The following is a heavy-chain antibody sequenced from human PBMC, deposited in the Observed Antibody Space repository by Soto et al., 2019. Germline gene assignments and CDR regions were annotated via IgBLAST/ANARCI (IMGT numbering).Heavy chain of an antibody. V-gene: IGHV3-48*02. CDR3: ARDDRSSSWPFDY. J-gene: IGHJ4*02. Sequence: GGSLRLSCAASGFTFSSYSMNWVRQAPGKGLEWVSYISISSSTIYYADSVKGRLTISRDNAKNSLYLQMNSLRDEDTAVYYCARDDRSSSWPFDYWGQGTLVTVSS. CDR1: GFTFSSYS. D-gene: IGHD6-13*01. CDR2: ISISSSTI.